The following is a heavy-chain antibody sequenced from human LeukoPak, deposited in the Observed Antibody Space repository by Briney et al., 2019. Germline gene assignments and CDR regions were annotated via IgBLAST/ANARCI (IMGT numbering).Heavy chain of an antibody. CDR2: ISSSSSYI. D-gene: IGHD2-21*02. CDR1: GFTFSSYS. CDR3: ARETYCGGDCYVQYYFDY. V-gene: IGHV3-21*01. Sequence: GGSLRLSCAASGFTFSSYSMNWVRQAPGKGLEWVSSISSSSSYIYYADSVKGRFTISRDNAKNSLYLQVNSLRAEDTAVYYCARETYCGGDCYVQYYFDYWGQGTLVTVSS. J-gene: IGHJ4*02.